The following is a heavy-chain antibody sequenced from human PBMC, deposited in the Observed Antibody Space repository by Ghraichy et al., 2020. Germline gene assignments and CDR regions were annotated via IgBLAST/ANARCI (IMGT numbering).Heavy chain of an antibody. CDR3: AREWQAYCSGGSCYSV. J-gene: IGHJ4*02. CDR2: ISAYNGNT. V-gene: IGHV1-18*01. Sequence: ASVKVSCKASGYTFTSYGISWVRQAPGQGLEWMEWISAYNGNTNYAQKLQGRVTMTTDTSTSTAYMELRSLRSDDTAVYYCAREWQAYCSGGSCYSVWGQGTLVTVSS. D-gene: IGHD2-15*01. CDR1: GYTFTSYG.